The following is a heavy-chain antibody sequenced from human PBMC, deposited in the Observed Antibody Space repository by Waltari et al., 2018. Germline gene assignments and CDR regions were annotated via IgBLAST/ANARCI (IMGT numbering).Heavy chain of an antibody. Sequence: QVQLVQSGAEVKKPGSSVKVSCKASGGTFSRYAIGWVRRAPGQGLEWMGGIIPIFGTANYAQKFQGRVTITADESTSTAYMELSSLRSEDTAVYYCATRFGERHQYYYYYYMDVWGKGTTVTVSS. D-gene: IGHD3-10*01. V-gene: IGHV1-69*12. CDR2: IIPIFGTA. CDR3: ATRFGERHQYYYYYYMDV. CDR1: GGTFSRYA. J-gene: IGHJ6*03.